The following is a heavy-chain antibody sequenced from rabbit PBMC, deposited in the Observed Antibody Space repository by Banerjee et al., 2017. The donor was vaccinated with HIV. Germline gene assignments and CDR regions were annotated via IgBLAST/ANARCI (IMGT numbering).Heavy chain of an antibody. D-gene: IGHD6-1*01. CDR1: GFSFSDKAV. Sequence: QEQLVESGGGLVQPEGSLQLSCTASGFSFSDKAVMCWVRQAPGKGLEWIACINAVTGRAVYASWAKGRFTFSKTSSTTVTLQLNSLTAADTATYFCARASTYVFTQLDLWGPGTLVTVS. CDR3: ARASTYVFTQLDL. J-gene: IGHJ3*01. CDR2: INAVTGRA. V-gene: IGHV1S45*01.